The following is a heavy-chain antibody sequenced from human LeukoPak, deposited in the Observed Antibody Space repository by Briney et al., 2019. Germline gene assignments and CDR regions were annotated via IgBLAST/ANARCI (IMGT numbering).Heavy chain of an antibody. CDR2: IYYSGST. Sequence: SETLSLTCTVSGGSISSYYWSWIRQPPGKGLEWSGYIYYSGSTNYNPSLKSRVTISVDTSKNQFSLKLSSVTAADTAVYYCAREVRSGRDRTGFPRRYNWFDPWGQGTLVTVSS. CDR3: AREVRSGRDRTGFPRRYNWFDP. V-gene: IGHV4-59*12. J-gene: IGHJ5*02. D-gene: IGHD3-3*01. CDR1: GGSISSYY.